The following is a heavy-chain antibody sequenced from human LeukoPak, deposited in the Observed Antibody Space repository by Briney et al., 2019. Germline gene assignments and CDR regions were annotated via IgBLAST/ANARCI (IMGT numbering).Heavy chain of an antibody. CDR3: AKNYYGSGSYYKRLDYFDY. Sequence: GGSLRLSCAASGFTFSSYAMSWVRQAPGKGLEWVSAISGSGGSTYYADSVKGRFTISRDNSKNTLYLQMNSLRAEDTAVYYCAKNYYGSGSYYKRLDYFDYWGQGTLVTVSS. D-gene: IGHD3-10*01. V-gene: IGHV3-23*01. CDR2: ISGSGGST. J-gene: IGHJ4*02. CDR1: GFTFSSYA.